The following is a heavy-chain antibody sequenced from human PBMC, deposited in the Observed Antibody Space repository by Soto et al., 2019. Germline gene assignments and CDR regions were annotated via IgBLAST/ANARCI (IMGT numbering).Heavy chain of an antibody. CDR1: GDSFSSRYYY. CDR3: ARFDYDFYYYYMDV. Sequence: SETLSLTCTVSGDSFSSRYYYWAWIRQPPGKGLEWIGSIYYSGSTYYNPSLKSRVTISVDTSKNQFSLKLSSVTAADTAVYYCARFDYDFYYYYMDVWGKGTTVTV. D-gene: IGHD3-3*01. V-gene: IGHV4-39*01. J-gene: IGHJ6*03. CDR2: IYYSGST.